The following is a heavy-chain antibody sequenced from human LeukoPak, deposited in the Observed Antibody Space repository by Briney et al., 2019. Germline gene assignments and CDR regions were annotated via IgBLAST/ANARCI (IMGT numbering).Heavy chain of an antibody. CDR2: INHSGST. V-gene: IGHV4-34*01. CDR3: ARGIGVDDGLPDGMDV. J-gene: IGHJ6*02. Sequence: SETLSLTCAVYGGSFRGYYWSWIRQPPGKGLEWIGEINHSGSTNYNPSLKSRVTISVDTSKNQFSLKLSSVTAADTAVYYCARGIGVDDGLPDGMDVWGQGTTVTVSS. D-gene: IGHD3-22*01. CDR1: GGSFRGYY.